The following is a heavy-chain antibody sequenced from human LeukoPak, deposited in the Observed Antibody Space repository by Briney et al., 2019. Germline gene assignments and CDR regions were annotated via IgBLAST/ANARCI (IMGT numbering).Heavy chain of an antibody. V-gene: IGHV4-34*01. J-gene: IGHJ3*01. CDR3: ASLTMMTY. D-gene: IGHD3-22*01. CDR2: INHSGST. CDR1: GGSFSGYY. Sequence: SETLSLTCAVYGGSFSGYYWSWIRQPPGKGLEWIGEINHSGSTNYNPSLKSRVTISVDTSKNQFSLKLSSVTAADTAVYYCASLTMMTYWGQGTMVTVSS.